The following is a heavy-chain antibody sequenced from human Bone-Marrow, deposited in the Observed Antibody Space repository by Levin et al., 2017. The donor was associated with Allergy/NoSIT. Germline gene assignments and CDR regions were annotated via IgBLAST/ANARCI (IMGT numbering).Heavy chain of an antibody. CDR1: GFTFNIYA. V-gene: IGHV3-30-3*01. Sequence: QPGGSLRLSCAASGFTFNIYAMHWVRQAPGRGPEWVAIISYDGSSKYYADSAKGRFTISRDNSKNTLSLQMNSLRAEDTAVYYCAREGAIVPDAMGYYFDYWGQGALVTVSS. J-gene: IGHJ4*02. CDR3: AREGAIVPDAMGYYFDY. CDR2: ISYDGSSK. D-gene: IGHD2-2*01.